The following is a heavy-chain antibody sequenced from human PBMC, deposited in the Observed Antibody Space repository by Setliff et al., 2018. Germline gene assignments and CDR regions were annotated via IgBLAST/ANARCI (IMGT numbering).Heavy chain of an antibody. Sequence: ASVKVSCKAFGYTFAKYGTSWVRQAPGQGLEWMGWISAYNDNTNYAQKVQGRVTMTTDTSTSTAYMELRSLTSDDTAVYYCARYITGTTPADYWGQGTLVTVSS. CDR2: ISAYNDNT. J-gene: IGHJ4*02. CDR3: ARYITGTTPADY. D-gene: IGHD1-7*01. CDR1: GYTFAKYG. V-gene: IGHV1-18*01.